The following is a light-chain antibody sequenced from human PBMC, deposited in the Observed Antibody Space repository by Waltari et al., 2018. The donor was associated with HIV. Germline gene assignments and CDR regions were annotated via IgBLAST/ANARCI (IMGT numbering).Light chain of an antibody. V-gene: IGLV1-51*01. J-gene: IGLJ3*02. CDR1: SSQFGTDF. CDR2: DND. Sequence: QSVFTHPPPVSAAPGQKVTIPSPGTSSQFGTDFVSWYQHLPGAAPKLLIYDNDKRPSGISDRFSGSKSGTSATLGITGLQTGDEADYYCGTWDTSLGAGVFGGGTKLTVL. CDR3: GTWDTSLGAGV.